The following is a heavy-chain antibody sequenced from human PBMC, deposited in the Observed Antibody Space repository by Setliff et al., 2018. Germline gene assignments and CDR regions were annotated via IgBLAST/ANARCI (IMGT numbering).Heavy chain of an antibody. CDR3: VRDGRAEPAET. J-gene: IGHJ5*02. CDR2: IYPGDSDT. V-gene: IGHV5-51*01. D-gene: IGHD6-19*01. Sequence: GESLKISCKGSGYSFTTYWIGWVRQMPGKGLEWMGIIYPGDSDTRHSPSFQGHVTISADKSISTAYLQWSSLKASDTAMYYCVRDGRAEPAETWGQGTLVTVSS. CDR1: GYSFTTYW.